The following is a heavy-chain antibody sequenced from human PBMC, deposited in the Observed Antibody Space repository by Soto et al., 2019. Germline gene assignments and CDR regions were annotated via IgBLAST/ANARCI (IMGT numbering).Heavy chain of an antibody. Sequence: QVQLVQSGAEVKKPGSSVKVSCKASGGTFSSYAISWVRQAPGQGLEWMGGIIPIFGTANYAQKFQGRVTITADETTSTAYMELSSLRSEDTAVYYCARDGDCISTSCYPFDYWGHGTLVTVSS. V-gene: IGHV1-69*12. CDR2: IIPIFGTA. CDR1: GGTFSSYA. D-gene: IGHD2-2*03. J-gene: IGHJ4*01. CDR3: ARDGDCISTSCYPFDY.